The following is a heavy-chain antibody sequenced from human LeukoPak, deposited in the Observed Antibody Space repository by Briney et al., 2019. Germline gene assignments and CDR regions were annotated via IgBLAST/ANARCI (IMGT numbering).Heavy chain of an antibody. V-gene: IGHV4-4*09. J-gene: IGHJ4*02. CDR2: IYTSGST. D-gene: IGHD6-19*01. CDR1: GGSISSYY. CDR3: ARHPSAVAGPGYFDY. Sequence: SETLSLTCTVSGGSISSYYWSWIRQPPGKGLEWIGYIYTSGSTNYNPSLKSRVTISVDTSKNQFSLKLSSVTAADTAVYYCARHPSAVAGPGYFDYWGQGTLVTVSS.